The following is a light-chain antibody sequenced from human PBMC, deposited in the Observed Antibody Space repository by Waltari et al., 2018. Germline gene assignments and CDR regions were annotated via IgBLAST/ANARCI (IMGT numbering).Light chain of an antibody. Sequence: DIHMAQSPSSLSASVGDRVTITCQASQDINYYLNWYQQKPGKAPNLLIHDASNLETGVPSRFSGSGSGTYFTFTITTLQPEDLAIYYCQQYHSLPPYTFGQGTKLEI. CDR1: QDINYY. CDR2: DAS. J-gene: IGKJ2*01. V-gene: IGKV1-33*01. CDR3: QQYHSLPPYT.